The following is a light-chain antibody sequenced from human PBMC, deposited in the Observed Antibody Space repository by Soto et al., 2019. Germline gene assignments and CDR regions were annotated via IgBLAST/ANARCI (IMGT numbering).Light chain of an antibody. V-gene: IGLV2-14*01. CDR3: LSFTTTSTHV. Sequence: QSALTQPASLSGSPGQSITISCTGTSSDIGAYDYVSWFQQHPGKAPKLMISEVNNRPLGGSNRFTGSTSSNTAYLTISGLQVEDEAEYFCLSFTTTSTHVFGTGTKVTVL. J-gene: IGLJ1*01. CDR1: SSDIGAYDY. CDR2: EVN.